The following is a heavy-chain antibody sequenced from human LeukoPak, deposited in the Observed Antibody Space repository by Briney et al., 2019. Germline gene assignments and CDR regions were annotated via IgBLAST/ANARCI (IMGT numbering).Heavy chain of an antibody. CDR3: ARDASYGLGFDI. CDR2: IDQSGST. Sequence: SETLSLSCAVYGETFSGYYWSWIRQPPGKGLEWIGEIDQSGSTNYNPSLKSRVTMSVDTSKNQFSLKLSSVTAADTAVYYCARDASYGLGFDIWGQGTMVTVSS. CDR1: GETFSGYY. V-gene: IGHV4-34*01. D-gene: IGHD5-18*01. J-gene: IGHJ3*02.